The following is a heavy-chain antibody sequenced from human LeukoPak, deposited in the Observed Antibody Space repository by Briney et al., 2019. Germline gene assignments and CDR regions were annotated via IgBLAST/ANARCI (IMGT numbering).Heavy chain of an antibody. V-gene: IGHV4-31*03. J-gene: IGHJ4*02. Sequence: SQTLSLTCTVSGGSTSSGGYYWSWTRQPPGKGLEWFGYIYYSGSTYYNPPLKSRVTISVDTSKNQFSLKLSSVTAADTAVYYCARGSPRSSSSWIDYWGQGTLVTVSS. D-gene: IGHD6-13*01. CDR1: GGSTSSGGYY. CDR3: ARGSPRSSSSWIDY. CDR2: IYYSGST.